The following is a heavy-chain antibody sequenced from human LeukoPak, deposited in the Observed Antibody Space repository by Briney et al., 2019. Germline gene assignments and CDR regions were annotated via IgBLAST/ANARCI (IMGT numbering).Heavy chain of an antibody. Sequence: GRSLRLSCAASGFTFDDYAMHWVRQAPGKGLEWVSGISWNSGSIGYADSVKGRFTISRDNAKNSLYQQMNSLRAEDMALYYCAKDIDPKITGYFDYWGQGTLVTVSS. D-gene: IGHD3-16*01. CDR2: ISWNSGSI. CDR1: GFTFDDYA. V-gene: IGHV3-9*03. J-gene: IGHJ4*02. CDR3: AKDIDPKITGYFDY.